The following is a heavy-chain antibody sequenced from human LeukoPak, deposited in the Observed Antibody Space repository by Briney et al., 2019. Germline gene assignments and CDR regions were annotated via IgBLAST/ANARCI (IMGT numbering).Heavy chain of an antibody. CDR3: ARLSGYSYTDS. CDR2: VYDSGTT. Sequence: SGTLSLTCTVSGVSISGHSWSWIRQPPGKGLEWIGYVYDSGTTNYNPSLKSRITISVDTSNNQFSLKLSSVTAADTALYYCARLSGYSYTDSWGRGTLVTVSS. D-gene: IGHD5-18*01. V-gene: IGHV4-59*08. CDR1: GVSISGHS. J-gene: IGHJ5*01.